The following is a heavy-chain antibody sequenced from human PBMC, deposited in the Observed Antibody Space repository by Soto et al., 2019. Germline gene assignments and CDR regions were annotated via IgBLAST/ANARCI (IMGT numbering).Heavy chain of an antibody. Sequence: GGSLRLSCAASGFTFSSYGMHWVRQAPGKGLEWVAVILYDGSKKYYADSMKGRFTISRDNSKNTLYLQMDSLRAEDTAVYYCAKDRGALRWSEEHYYFDYWGQGALVTV. V-gene: IGHV3-30*18. CDR3: AKDRGALRWSEEHYYFDY. J-gene: IGHJ4*02. CDR1: GFTFSSYG. D-gene: IGHD4-17*01. CDR2: ILYDGSKK.